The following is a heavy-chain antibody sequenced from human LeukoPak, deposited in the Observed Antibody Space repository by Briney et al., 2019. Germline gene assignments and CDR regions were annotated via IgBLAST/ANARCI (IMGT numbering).Heavy chain of an antibody. D-gene: IGHD3-9*01. CDR3: ARTYYDILTGYYLDY. Sequence: VQPGGSLRLSCAASGFTVSSNYMSWVRQAPGKGLEWVSVIYSGGSIYYADSVKGRFTISRDNSKNTLYLQMNSLRAEDTAVYYCARTYYDILTGYYLDYWGQGTLVTVSS. V-gene: IGHV3-66*01. J-gene: IGHJ4*02. CDR1: GFTVSSNY. CDR2: IYSGGSI.